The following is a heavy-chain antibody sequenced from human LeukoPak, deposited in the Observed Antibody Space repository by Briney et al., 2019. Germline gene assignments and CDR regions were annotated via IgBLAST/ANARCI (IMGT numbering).Heavy chain of an antibody. CDR2: IYSGGST. Sequence: GSLRLSCAASGFTVSSNYMSWVRQAPGKGLEWASVIYSGGSTYYADSVKGRFTISRDNSKNTLYLQMNSLRAEDTAVYYCARDSLAAAGAFDYWGQGTLVTVSS. J-gene: IGHJ4*02. CDR3: ARDSLAAAGAFDY. D-gene: IGHD6-13*01. V-gene: IGHV3-53*01. CDR1: GFTVSSNY.